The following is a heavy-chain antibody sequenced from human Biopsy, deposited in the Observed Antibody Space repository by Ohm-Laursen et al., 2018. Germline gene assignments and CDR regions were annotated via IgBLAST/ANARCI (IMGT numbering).Heavy chain of an antibody. CDR3: ARVPLPGIGAAYQGRFLYGMDV. J-gene: IGHJ6*02. Sequence: SDTLSLTCAVYGGSFNGYFWSWIRQPPGKGLGWIGDITQSGSTNYSPSLKSRVTISVDTAKKQFSLSLRSVTAADTAVYYCARVPLPGIGAAYQGRFLYGMDVWGQGTTVSVSS. CDR2: ITQSGST. CDR1: GGSFNGYF. V-gene: IGHV4-34*01. D-gene: IGHD6-13*01.